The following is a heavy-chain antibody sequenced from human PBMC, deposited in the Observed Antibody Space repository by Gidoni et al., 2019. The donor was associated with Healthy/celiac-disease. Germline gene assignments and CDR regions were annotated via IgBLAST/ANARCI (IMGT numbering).Heavy chain of an antibody. CDR2: INHSGST. CDR3: ARLHRGERRRSGDY. D-gene: IGHD3-16*01. J-gene: IGHJ4*02. CDR1: GGSFSGYY. Sequence: QVQLQQWGAGLLKPSETLSLTCAVYGGSFSGYYWSWIRQPPGKGLEWIGEINHSGSTNDNPSLKSRVTISVDTSKNQFSLKLSSVTAADTAVYYCARLHRGERRRSGDYWGQGTLVTVSS. V-gene: IGHV4-34*01.